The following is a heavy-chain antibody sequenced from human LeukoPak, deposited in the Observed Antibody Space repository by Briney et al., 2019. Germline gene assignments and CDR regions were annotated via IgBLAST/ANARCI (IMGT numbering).Heavy chain of an antibody. CDR1: GFTVSSNY. D-gene: IGHD3-10*01. CDR2: VYGGDTT. CDR3: ARDAHTGSGTYWGGVDYYYGLDV. Sequence: HPGGSLRLSCAASGFTVSSNYMSWVRQAPGKGLEWVSVVYGGDTTYYADSVKGRFTISRDNSKNTLYLQMNSLRAEDTAVYYCARDAHTGSGTYWGGVDYYYGLDVWGQGTTVTVSS. V-gene: IGHV3-66*01. J-gene: IGHJ6*02.